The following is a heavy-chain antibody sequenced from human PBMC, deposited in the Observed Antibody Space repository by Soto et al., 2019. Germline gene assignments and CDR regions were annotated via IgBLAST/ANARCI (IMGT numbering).Heavy chain of an antibody. Sequence: GGSLRLSCAASGFTFSNYWMSWVRQAPGKGLEWVSAISGSGGSTYYADSVKGRFTISRDNSKNTLYLQMNSLRAEDTAVYYCAKEPTTRATMVRGVGFDPCGQGTLVPVSS. CDR3: AKEPTTRATMVRGVGFDP. V-gene: IGHV3-23*01. J-gene: IGHJ5*02. D-gene: IGHD3-10*01. CDR2: ISGSGGST. CDR1: GFTFSNYW.